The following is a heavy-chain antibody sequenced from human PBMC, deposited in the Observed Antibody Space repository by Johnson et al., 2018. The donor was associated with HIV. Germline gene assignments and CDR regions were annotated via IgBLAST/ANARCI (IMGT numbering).Heavy chain of an antibody. CDR3: ARGIGSSWPLDAFDI. CDR1: GFTFSSYA. D-gene: IGHD6-13*01. Sequence: QVQLVESGGGLVQPGRSLRLSCAASGFTFSSYAMHWVRQAPGKGLEWVAVISYDGSNKYYADSVKGRFTISRDNSKNTLYLQMNSLRAEDTAVYYCARGIGSSWPLDAFDIWGQGTMVTVSS. V-gene: IGHV3-30*04. CDR2: ISYDGSNK. J-gene: IGHJ3*02.